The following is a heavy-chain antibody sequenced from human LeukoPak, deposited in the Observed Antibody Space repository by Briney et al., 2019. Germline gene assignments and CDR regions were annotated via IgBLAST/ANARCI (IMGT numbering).Heavy chain of an antibody. J-gene: IGHJ4*02. CDR3: ARSNNGGWWYCDY. V-gene: IGHV3-33*01. CDR1: GFSFSNYG. CDR2: IWYDGSNK. D-gene: IGHD2-15*01. Sequence: PGRSLRLSCAASGFSFSNYGMHWVRQAPGKGLEWVAVIWYDGSNKYYADSVKGRFTISRDNSKNTLYVQMSSLRAEDTAVYYCARSNNGGWWYCDYWGQGSLVTVSS.